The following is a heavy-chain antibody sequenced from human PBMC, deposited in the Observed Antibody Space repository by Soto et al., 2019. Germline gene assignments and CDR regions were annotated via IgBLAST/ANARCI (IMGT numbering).Heavy chain of an antibody. CDR2: ISAYNGNT. CDR3: ARGSVLWFGELFHFDY. Sequence: ASVKVSCKASGYTFTSYGISWVRQAPGQGLEWMGWISAYNGNTNYAQKLQGRVTMTTDTSTSTAYMELRSLRSDDTAVYYCARGSVLWFGELFHFDYWGQGTLVTVSS. CDR1: GYTFTSYG. D-gene: IGHD3-10*01. J-gene: IGHJ4*02. V-gene: IGHV1-18*01.